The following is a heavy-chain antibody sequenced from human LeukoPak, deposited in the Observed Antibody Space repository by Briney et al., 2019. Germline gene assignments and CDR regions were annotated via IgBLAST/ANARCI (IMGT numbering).Heavy chain of an antibody. CDR2: IWYDGSNK. V-gene: IGHV3-33*01. Sequence: GGSLRLSCAASGFSYSSYGFHWVRQAPGKGLEWVAIIWYDGSNKYYADSVKGRFTISRDNSKNTLYLQMNSLRAEDTAVYYCARTGANYDILTGPTNYGMDVWGQGTTVTVSS. D-gene: IGHD3-9*01. CDR1: GFSYSSYG. J-gene: IGHJ6*02. CDR3: ARTGANYDILTGPTNYGMDV.